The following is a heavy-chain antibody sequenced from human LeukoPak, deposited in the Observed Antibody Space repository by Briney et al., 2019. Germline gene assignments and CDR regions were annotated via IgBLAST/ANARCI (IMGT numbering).Heavy chain of an antibody. CDR1: GYTFTSYD. CDR2: MNPNSGKT. D-gene: IGHD3-10*01. J-gene: IGHJ4*02. Sequence: ASVRVSCKASGYTFTSYDINWVRQATGQGLEWMGWMNPNSGKTGYAQKFQGRVTMTRYTSISTAYMELNSLRSEDTAVYYCARGRVYGSKWEYFDYWGQGTLVTVSS. CDR3: ARGRVYGSKWEYFDY. V-gene: IGHV1-8*01.